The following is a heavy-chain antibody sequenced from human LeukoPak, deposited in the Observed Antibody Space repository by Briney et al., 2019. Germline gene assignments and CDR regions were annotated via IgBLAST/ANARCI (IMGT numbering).Heavy chain of an antibody. CDR3: AINPDSSGGGSDWYFDL. V-gene: IGHV1-2*02. J-gene: IGHJ2*01. Sequence: ASVKVSCKASGYTFTGYYMHWVRQAPGQGLEWMGWINPNSGGTNYARKFQGRVTMTRDTSINTAYMELSRLRSDDTAVYYCAINPDSSGGGSDWYFDLWGRGTLVTVSS. D-gene: IGHD3-22*01. CDR2: INPNSGGT. CDR1: GYTFTGYY.